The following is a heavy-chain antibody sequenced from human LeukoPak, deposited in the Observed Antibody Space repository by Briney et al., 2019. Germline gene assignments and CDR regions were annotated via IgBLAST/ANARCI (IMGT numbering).Heavy chain of an antibody. V-gene: IGHV4-59*01. Sequence: TSETLSLTCTVSGGSINNYYWSWIRQPQGTGLEWIGYIYYRGSTNYNPSLKSRVTFSVDTSKNQFSLKLDSVTAADTAVYYCARGGDYGDLRYFDYWGQGTLVTVSS. J-gene: IGHJ4*02. CDR2: IYYRGST. CDR1: GGSINNYY. D-gene: IGHD4-17*01. CDR3: ARGGDYGDLRYFDY.